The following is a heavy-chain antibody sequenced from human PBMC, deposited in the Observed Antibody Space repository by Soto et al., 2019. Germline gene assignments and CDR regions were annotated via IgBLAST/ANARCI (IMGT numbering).Heavy chain of an antibody. J-gene: IGHJ5*02. CDR1: WFTFISYA. D-gene: IGHD1-26*01. V-gene: IGHV3-23*05. Sequence: GGSLRLSCASSWFTFISYAMSWVRQAPGKGLELIALIYSNGQTFYADSVTGRFIISRDNSQNTVSLQMSSLRVEDTAAYYCAKWLRGGSYYCDHWGQGALVTVSS. CDR2: IYSNGQT. CDR3: AKWLRGGSYYCDH.